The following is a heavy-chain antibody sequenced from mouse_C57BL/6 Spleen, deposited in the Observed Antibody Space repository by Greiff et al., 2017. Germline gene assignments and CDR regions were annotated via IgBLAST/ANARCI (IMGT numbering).Heavy chain of an antibody. J-gene: IGHJ2*01. CDR2: IDPENGDT. CDR3: TTIARSYEGNY. V-gene: IGHV14-4*01. D-gene: IGHD2-3*01. CDR1: GFNIKDDY. Sequence: VQLQQSGAELVRPGASVKLSCTASGFNIKDDYMHWVKQRPEQGLEWIGWIDPENGDTEYASKFQGKATITAATSSNTAYLQLSSLTSEDTAVYYCTTIARSYEGNYWGQGTTLTVSS.